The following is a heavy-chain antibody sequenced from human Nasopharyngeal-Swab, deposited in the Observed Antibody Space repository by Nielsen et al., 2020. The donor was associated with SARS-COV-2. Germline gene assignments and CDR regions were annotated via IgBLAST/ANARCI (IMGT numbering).Heavy chain of an antibody. CDR2: IIAYNGNT. Sequence: ASVKVSCKASGYTFTSYGISWVRQAPGQGLEWMGWIIAYNGNTNYAQKLQGRVTMTTDTSTSTAYMELRSLRSDDTAVYYCARSLVVVPAADNIAWFDPWGQGTLVTVSS. CDR1: GYTFTSYG. D-gene: IGHD2-2*01. CDR3: ARSLVVVPAADNIAWFDP. V-gene: IGHV1-18*01. J-gene: IGHJ5*02.